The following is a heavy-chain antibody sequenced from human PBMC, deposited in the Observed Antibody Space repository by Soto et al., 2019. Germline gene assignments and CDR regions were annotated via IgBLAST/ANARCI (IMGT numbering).Heavy chain of an antibody. CDR2: IYNGGGT. Sequence: GGALRLSCAASGGTLRGKYMSWVRQAPGKGLEWVSVIYNGGGTYYADSVKGRFTISRDNSKNTLYLQMNSLRAEDTAVYYCASTRGSSYDYWGQGTLVTVSS. V-gene: IGHV3-53*01. CDR1: GGTLRGKY. CDR3: ASTRGSSYDY. J-gene: IGHJ4*02. D-gene: IGHD6-6*01.